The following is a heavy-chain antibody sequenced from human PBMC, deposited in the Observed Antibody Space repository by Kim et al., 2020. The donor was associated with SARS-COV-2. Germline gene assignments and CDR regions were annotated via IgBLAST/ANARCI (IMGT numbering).Heavy chain of an antibody. CDR2: ISAYNGNT. V-gene: IGHV1-18*01. Sequence: ASVKVSCKASGYTFTSYGISWVRQAPGQGLEWMGWISAYNGNTNYAQKLQGRVTMTTDTSTSTAYMELRSLRSDDTAVYYCARHTARELWFGELLLDYYYYGMDVWGQGTTVTVSS. CDR1: GYTFTSYG. CDR3: ARHTARELWFGELLLDYYYYGMDV. D-gene: IGHD3-10*01. J-gene: IGHJ6*02.